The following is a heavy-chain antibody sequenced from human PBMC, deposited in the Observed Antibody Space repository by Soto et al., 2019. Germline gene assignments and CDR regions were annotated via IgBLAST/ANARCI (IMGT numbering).Heavy chain of an antibody. CDR2: ITGNGDYA. D-gene: IGHD4-17*01. J-gene: IGHJ3*02. V-gene: IGHV3-23*01. Sequence: EVQLLESGGVLVPPGGSLRLSCAASGFTFSIFAMTWVRQAPGKGLEWVASITGNGDYARYTDPVQGRFTISRDNSKNTLYLQMNSLRTEDTALYYCSRDPNGDYIGAFDNWGQGTMVTVSS. CDR1: GFTFSIFA. CDR3: SRDPNGDYIGAFDN.